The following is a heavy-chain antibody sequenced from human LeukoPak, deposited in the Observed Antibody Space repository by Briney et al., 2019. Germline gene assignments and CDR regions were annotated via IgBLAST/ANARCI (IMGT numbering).Heavy chain of an antibody. D-gene: IGHD3-10*01. Sequence: PGGSLRLSCAASGFTFSSYWMSWVRQAPGKGLEWVANIKQDGSEKYYVDSVKGRFTISRDNAKYSLYLQMNSLRAEDTAVYYCARDQTMVRGVIRQTYYYYYYMDVWGKGTTVTVSS. J-gene: IGHJ6*03. CDR1: GFTFSSYW. V-gene: IGHV3-7*01. CDR3: ARDQTMVRGVIRQTYYYYYYMDV. CDR2: IKQDGSEK.